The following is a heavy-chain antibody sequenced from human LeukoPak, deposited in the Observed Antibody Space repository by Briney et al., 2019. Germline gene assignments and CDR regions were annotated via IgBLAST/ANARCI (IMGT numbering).Heavy chain of an antibody. D-gene: IGHD2-21*01. CDR2: IYYSGST. V-gene: IGHV4-59*01. CDR3: AREGDFGLDY. J-gene: IGHJ4*02. CDR1: GGSISSYY. Sequence: SETLSLTCTVSGGSISSYYWSWIRQPPGKGLEWIGYIYYSGSTNYNPSLKSRVTISVDTSKNQFSLKLSSVTAADTAVYYCAREGDFGLDYWGQGTLVTVSS.